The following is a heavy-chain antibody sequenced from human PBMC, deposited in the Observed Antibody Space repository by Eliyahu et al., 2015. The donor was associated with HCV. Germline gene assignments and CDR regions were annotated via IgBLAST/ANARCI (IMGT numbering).Heavy chain of an antibody. Sequence: QVQLQQWGAGLLKPSETLSLTCAVYGGSFSGYYWSWIRQPPGKGLEWIGEINHSGSTNYNPSLKSRVTISVDTSKNQFSLKLSSVTAADTAVYYCARFSAHSRGSYFDYWGQGTLVTVSS. CDR2: INHSGST. V-gene: IGHV4-34*01. J-gene: IGHJ4*02. D-gene: IGHD3-16*01. CDR3: ARFSAHSRGSYFDY. CDR1: GGSFSGYY.